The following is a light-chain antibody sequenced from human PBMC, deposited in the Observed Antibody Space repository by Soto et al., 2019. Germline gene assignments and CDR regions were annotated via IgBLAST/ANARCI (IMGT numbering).Light chain of an antibody. Sequence: QSVLTQPPSVSGAPGQRVTISCTGSSSNIGAHYDVHWYQQLPGTAPKLLIHGNSYRPSGVPDRFSASKSGTSASLAITGLQAEDEADYYCQSYDSSLSVYVFGTGTKLTVL. V-gene: IGLV1-40*01. CDR1: SSNIGAHYD. CDR2: GNS. J-gene: IGLJ1*01. CDR3: QSYDSSLSVYV.